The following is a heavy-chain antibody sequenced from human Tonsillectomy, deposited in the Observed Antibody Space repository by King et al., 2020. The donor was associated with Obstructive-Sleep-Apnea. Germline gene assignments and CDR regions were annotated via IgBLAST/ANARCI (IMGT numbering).Heavy chain of an antibody. CDR3: ARNVYSGVPAALDF. D-gene: IGHD2-2*01. Sequence: VQLVESGGGVVQPGRSLRLSCAASGFTLSSYAIHWVRQAPGKGLEWVAIISYDGSNKYYADSVKGRITISRDNSKNTLYLQMNSLRPEDTAVYYCARNVYSGVPAALDFWGQGTLVTVSS. J-gene: IGHJ4*02. CDR1: GFTLSSYA. CDR2: ISYDGSNK. V-gene: IGHV3-30*04.